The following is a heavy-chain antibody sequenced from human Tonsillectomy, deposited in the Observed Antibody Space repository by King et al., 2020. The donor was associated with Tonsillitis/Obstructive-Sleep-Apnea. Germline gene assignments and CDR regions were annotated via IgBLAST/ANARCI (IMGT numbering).Heavy chain of an antibody. CDR3: ARVPSPYYYDSSGYPFDY. CDR2: TYYSGSA. J-gene: IGHJ4*02. V-gene: IGHV4-31*03. D-gene: IGHD3-22*01. Sequence: PLQESGPGLVKPSQTLFLPCTVSGGSISSGGYYWCWIRPPPGKGLGVIGYTYYSGSASYHPSLKSRVTISGDTSKNQVSLKLSSVTAADTAVYYCARVPSPYYYDSSGYPFDYWGQGTLVTVSS. CDR1: GGSISSGGYY.